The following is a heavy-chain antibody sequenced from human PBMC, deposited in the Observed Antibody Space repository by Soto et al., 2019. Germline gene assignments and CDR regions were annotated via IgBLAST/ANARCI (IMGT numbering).Heavy chain of an antibody. V-gene: IGHV3-30*18. CDR2: ISYDGSNK. CDR1: GFTFSSYG. D-gene: IGHD3-3*01. Sequence: GGSLRLSCAASGFTFSSYGMHWVRQAPGKGLEWVAVISYDGSNKYYADSVKGRFTISRDNSKNTLYLQMNSLRAEDTAVYYCAKDRRALRDFWSGKPGIFCLEYWGQGTLVTVSS. J-gene: IGHJ4*02. CDR3: AKDRRALRDFWSGKPGIFCLEY.